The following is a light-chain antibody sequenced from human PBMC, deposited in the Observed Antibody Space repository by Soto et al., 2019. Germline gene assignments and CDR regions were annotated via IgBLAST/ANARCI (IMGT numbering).Light chain of an antibody. CDR3: SSFTTSRLYV. V-gene: IGLV2-14*01. J-gene: IGLJ1*01. CDR1: GNDIGAYDY. CDR2: GVR. Sequence: QSVLTQPTSVSWSPGQSIAIPCTGNGNDIGAYDYVSWYQQHPGKAPRLLIHGVRNRPPGISSRFSGFKSGLTASLTISGLRAEDEADYYCSSFTTSRLYVFGPGTKVTVL.